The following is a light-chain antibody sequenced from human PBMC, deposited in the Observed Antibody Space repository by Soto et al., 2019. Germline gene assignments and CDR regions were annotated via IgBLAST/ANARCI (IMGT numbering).Light chain of an antibody. CDR3: ATWDDSLNGFYV. CDR2: RNN. V-gene: IGLV1-47*01. CDR1: TSNIGSNY. J-gene: IGLJ1*01. Sequence: QSLLTQPPSASGTPGQGVTISCSGSTSNIGSNYVYWYQQLPGTAPKLLIYRNNQRPSGVPDRFSGSKSGTSASLAISGLRSDDEADYFRATWDDSLNGFYVFGTGTKVTVL.